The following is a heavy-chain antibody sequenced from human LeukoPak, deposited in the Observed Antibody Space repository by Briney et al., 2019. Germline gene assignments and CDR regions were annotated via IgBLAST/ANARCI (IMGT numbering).Heavy chain of an antibody. Sequence: PGGSLRLSCAASGFTFSGSAMHWVRQASGKGLEWVGRIRSKANSYATAYAASVKGRFTISRDDSKNTAYLQMNSLKTEDTAVYYCTRPVVGATKGFDYWGQGTLVTVSS. J-gene: IGHJ4*02. CDR1: GFTFSGSA. CDR2: IRSKANSYAT. CDR3: TRPVVGATKGFDY. D-gene: IGHD1-26*01. V-gene: IGHV3-73*01.